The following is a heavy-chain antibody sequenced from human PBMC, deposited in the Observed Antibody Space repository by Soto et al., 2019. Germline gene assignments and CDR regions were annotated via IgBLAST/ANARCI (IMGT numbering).Heavy chain of an antibody. V-gene: IGHV3-21*01. J-gene: IGHJ6*02. Sequence: PGVSLRLSIAASGFNLSSYSMNCVRQAPGKGLELVSSISSSSSYIYYADSVKGRFTISRDNAKNSLYLQMNSLRAEDTAVYYCASPSVAARPYCYYGMDVWGQGTTVTVSS. CDR3: ASPSVAARPYCYYGMDV. D-gene: IGHD6-6*01. CDR1: GFNLSSYS. CDR2: ISSSSSYI.